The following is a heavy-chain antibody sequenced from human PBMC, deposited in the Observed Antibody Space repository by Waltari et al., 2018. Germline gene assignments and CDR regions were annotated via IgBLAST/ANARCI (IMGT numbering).Heavy chain of an antibody. V-gene: IGHV3-7*01. Sequence: EVHLVESGGGLVRPGGSLRLSCSASGFTFKDHWMSWVRQTPEKGLEWVANLNQDGSGKFYVDSVNGRFAISRDNGKNSLSLQMNSLRAEDTAVYYCARGSLDSSGVDYWGLGTLVTVSS. CDR1: GFTFKDHW. D-gene: IGHD6-19*01. J-gene: IGHJ4*02. CDR3: ARGSLDSSGVDY. CDR2: LNQDGSGK.